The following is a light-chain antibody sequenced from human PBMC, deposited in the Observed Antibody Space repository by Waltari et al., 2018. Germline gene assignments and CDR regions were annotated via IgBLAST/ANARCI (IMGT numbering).Light chain of an antibody. Sequence: QSILTQPPSASGTPGRTVTIPCSGSNSHVGANSVSWYQQLPGTAPKLLIFGNNQRPSGVPDRFSGSKSGTSASLAIRGLRSEDEADYYCATWDDRLTAVFGGGTKLTVL. V-gene: IGLV1-47*01. CDR1: NSHVGANS. CDR3: ATWDDRLTAV. J-gene: IGLJ2*01. CDR2: GNN.